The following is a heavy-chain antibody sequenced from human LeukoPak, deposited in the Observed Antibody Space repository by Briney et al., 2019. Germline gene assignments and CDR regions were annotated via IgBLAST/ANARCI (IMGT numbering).Heavy chain of an antibody. CDR2: ISPNSGDT. D-gene: IGHD6-19*01. CDR1: GYTFTGYY. CDR3: AREGIAVEV. Sequence: ASVKVSCKASGYTFTGYYMHWVRQAPGQGLEWMGWISPNSGDTDIAQKFQGRVTMTRDTSTSTVYMELSSLRSEDTAVYYCAREGIAVEVWGQGTLVTVSS. J-gene: IGHJ4*02. V-gene: IGHV1-2*02.